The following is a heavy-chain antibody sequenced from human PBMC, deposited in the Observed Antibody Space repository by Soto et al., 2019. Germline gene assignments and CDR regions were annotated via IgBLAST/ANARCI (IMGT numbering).Heavy chain of an antibody. CDR2: IYYSGST. Sequence: PSETLSLTCTVSGGSISSYYWSWIRQPPGKGLEWIGYIYYSGSTNYNPSLKSRVTISVDTSKNLFSLKLSSVTAADTAVYYCARLSGYHYLPDYYYYYGMDVWGQGTTVTVSS. D-gene: IGHD5-12*01. CDR3: ARLSGYHYLPDYYYYYGMDV. V-gene: IGHV4-59*12. CDR1: GGSISSYY. J-gene: IGHJ6*02.